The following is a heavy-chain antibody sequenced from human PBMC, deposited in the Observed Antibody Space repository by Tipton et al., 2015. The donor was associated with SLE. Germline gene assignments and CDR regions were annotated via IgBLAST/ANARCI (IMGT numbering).Heavy chain of an antibody. Sequence: GSLRLSCAASGFSFSSYSVTWVRQAPGKGLEWVSSISSSSYTIYYADSLKGRFTISRDNAKNSVYLQMNSLRDEDTAVYYCARGSALDSWGPGTLVTVSS. CDR2: ISSSSYTI. CDR3: ARGSALDS. J-gene: IGHJ4*02. CDR1: GFSFSSYS. V-gene: IGHV3-48*02. D-gene: IGHD6-6*01.